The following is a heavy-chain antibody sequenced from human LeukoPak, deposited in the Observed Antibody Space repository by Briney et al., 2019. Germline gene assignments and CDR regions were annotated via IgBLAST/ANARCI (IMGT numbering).Heavy chain of an antibody. Sequence: ETLSLTCTVSGASVTTYYWSWVRQPPGKGLEYIGYIYYSGSTSYNPSLKSRVTMSVDTPKNQVSLSLNSVTAADTAVYYCARGGFRPETWGQGTLVTVSS. CDR1: GASVTTYY. D-gene: IGHD5-12*01. J-gene: IGHJ5*02. V-gene: IGHV4-59*02. CDR2: IYYSGST. CDR3: ARGGFRPET.